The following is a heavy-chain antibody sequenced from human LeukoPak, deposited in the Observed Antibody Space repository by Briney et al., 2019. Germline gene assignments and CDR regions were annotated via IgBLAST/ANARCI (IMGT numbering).Heavy chain of an antibody. CDR3: ARGERLQNWFDP. CDR2: IYTSGST. D-gene: IGHD3-16*01. Sequence: KSSETLSLTCTVSGGSISSGSYYWSWIRQPAGKGLEWIGRIYTSGSTNYNPSLKSRVTISVDTSKNQFSLKLSSVTAADTAVYYCARGERLQNWFDPWGQGTLVTVSS. J-gene: IGHJ5*02. V-gene: IGHV4-61*02. CDR1: GGSISSGSYY.